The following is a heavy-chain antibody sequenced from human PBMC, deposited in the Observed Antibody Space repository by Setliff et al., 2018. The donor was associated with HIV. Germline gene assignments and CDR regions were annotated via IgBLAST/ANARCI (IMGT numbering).Heavy chain of an antibody. CDR2: INAGNDNT. Sequence: ASVKVSCKASGYSFTKYVMHWVRQAPGQRLEWMGWINAGNDNTKYSQKFQGRVTITRDTSANTAYMELSSLRSEDTAVYYCAREHDTLTGYYMDVWGTGTAVTVSS. D-gene: IGHD3-9*01. V-gene: IGHV1-3*01. J-gene: IGHJ6*03. CDR1: GYSFTKYV. CDR3: AREHDTLTGYYMDV.